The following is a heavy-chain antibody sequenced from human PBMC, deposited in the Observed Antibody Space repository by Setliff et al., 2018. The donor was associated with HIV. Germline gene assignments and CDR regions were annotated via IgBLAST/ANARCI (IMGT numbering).Heavy chain of an antibody. CDR1: GGSISSYY. D-gene: IGHD6-25*01. Sequence: SETLSLTCTVSGGSISSYYWSWIRQPPGKGLEWIGYIYYSGSTNYNPSLKSRVTISVDTSKNQFSLKLSSVTAADTAVYYCARAAAAAGYYYYGMDVWGQGTTVTVSS. V-gene: IGHV4-59*01. J-gene: IGHJ6*02. CDR3: ARAAAAAGYYYYGMDV. CDR2: IYYSGST.